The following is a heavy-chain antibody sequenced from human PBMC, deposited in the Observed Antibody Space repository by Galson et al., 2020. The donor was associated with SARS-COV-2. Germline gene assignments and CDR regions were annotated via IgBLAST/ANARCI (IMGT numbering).Heavy chain of an antibody. CDR1: GFTFENHA. D-gene: IGHD6-19*01. V-gene: IGHV3-33*01. J-gene: IGHJ4*02. Sequence: GGSLRLSCAASGFTFENHAMHWVRQAPGKGLEWVAQIFFDGSDKYYGDSVKGRFTISRDSSKNTVYLQMNNLRADDTAVYYCARDGQTSSGWAFDYWGQGTLVTVSS. CDR3: ARDGQTSSGWAFDY. CDR2: IFFDGSDK.